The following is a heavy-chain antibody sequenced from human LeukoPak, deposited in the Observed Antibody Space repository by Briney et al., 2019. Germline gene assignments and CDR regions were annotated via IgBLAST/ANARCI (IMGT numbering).Heavy chain of an antibody. CDR2: IYYSGST. Sequence: SETLSLTCTVSGGSISSYYWSWIRQPPGKGLEWIGYIYYSGSTNYNPSLKSRVTIPVDTSKNQFSLKLSSVTAADTAVYYCARVSYYYDSSGYPHYYYYYYMDVWGKGTTVTVSS. D-gene: IGHD3-22*01. CDR3: ARVSYYYDSSGYPHYYYYYYMDV. V-gene: IGHV4-59*01. CDR1: GGSISSYY. J-gene: IGHJ6*03.